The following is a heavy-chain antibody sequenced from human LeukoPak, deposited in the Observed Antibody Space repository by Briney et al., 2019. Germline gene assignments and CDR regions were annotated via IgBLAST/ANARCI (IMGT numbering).Heavy chain of an antibody. CDR1: VYIFSDYA. Sequence: GGSLRLSCVASVYIFSDYAMVLVRQVPGEGLEWVSAISPGSDYRFYADSVKGRFTVSRDNSKNTVFLQMNNLRVEDTAVYYCAKRGVDATTRHFDYWGRGTLLTVSS. J-gene: IGHJ4*02. V-gene: IGHV3-23*01. CDR2: ISPGSDYR. CDR3: AKRGVDATTRHFDY. D-gene: IGHD1-14*01.